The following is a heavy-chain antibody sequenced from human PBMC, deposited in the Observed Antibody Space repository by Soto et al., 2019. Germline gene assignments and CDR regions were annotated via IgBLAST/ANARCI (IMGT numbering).Heavy chain of an antibody. CDR2: ISAYHGNT. CDR1: GYTFTSYG. CDR3: ARDSCSSTSCYTWLDP. Sequence: ASVKVSCKASGYTFTSYGISWVRQAPGQGLEWMGWISAYHGNTNYAQKLQGRVTMTTDPFTSTAYMELRSPRSDDTAVDYWARDSCSSTSCYTWLDPSAQGTPVTVSS. V-gene: IGHV1-18*01. J-gene: IGHJ5*02. D-gene: IGHD2-2*02.